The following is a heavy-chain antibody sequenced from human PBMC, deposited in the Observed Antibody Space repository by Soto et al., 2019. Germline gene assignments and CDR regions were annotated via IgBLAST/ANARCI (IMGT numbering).Heavy chain of an antibody. Sequence: ASVKVSCKASGYTFTSYGISWVRQAPGQGLEWMGWISAYNGNTNYAQKLQGRVTMTTDTSTSTAYMELRSLRSDDTAVYYCARGVDYGDFPGWFDPWGQGTLVTVSS. V-gene: IGHV1-18*04. CDR3: ARGVDYGDFPGWFDP. CDR1: GYTFTSYG. D-gene: IGHD4-17*01. CDR2: ISAYNGNT. J-gene: IGHJ5*02.